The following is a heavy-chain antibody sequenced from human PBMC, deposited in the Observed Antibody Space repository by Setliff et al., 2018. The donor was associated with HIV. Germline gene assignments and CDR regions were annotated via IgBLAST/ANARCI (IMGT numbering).Heavy chain of an antibody. CDR1: GFTFDDYG. J-gene: IGHJ4*02. Sequence: GGSLRLSCAASGFTFDDYGMTWVRQAPGKGLEWLSGISWNGGSTGYADSVQGRFTISRDNAKNSLYLQMHSLRVEDTAFYYCARDKRDDNFLTSRISSVFDFWSEGTLVTVSS. CDR2: ISWNGGST. V-gene: IGHV3-20*04. D-gene: IGHD1-1*01. CDR3: ARDKRDDNFLTSRISSVFDF.